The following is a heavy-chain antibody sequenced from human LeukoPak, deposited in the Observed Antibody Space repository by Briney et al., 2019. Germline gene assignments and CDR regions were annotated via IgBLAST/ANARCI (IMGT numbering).Heavy chain of an antibody. CDR3: GLVASGNWWFDP. V-gene: IGHV1-2*02. D-gene: IGHD2-8*02. Sequence: ASVKVSCKPSGYTFTAYNLHWVRQAPGQGLEWMGWINPNSGGTNYAQKLQDRVTMTGDTSISTAYMELRSLTSDDAAVYYCGLVASGNWWFDPWGQGTLVTVSS. CDR2: INPNSGGT. CDR1: GYTFTAYN. J-gene: IGHJ5*02.